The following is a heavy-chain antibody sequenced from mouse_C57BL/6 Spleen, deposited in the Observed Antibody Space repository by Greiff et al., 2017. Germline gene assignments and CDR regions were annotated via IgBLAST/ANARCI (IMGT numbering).Heavy chain of an antibody. CDR2: IRSKSSNYAT. J-gene: IGHJ3*01. V-gene: IGHV10-3*01. D-gene: IGHD2-3*01. CDR1: GFTFNTYA. Sequence: EVQGVESGGGLVQPKGSLKLSCAASGFTFNTYAMHWVRQAPGKGLEWVARIRSKSSNYATYYADSVKDRFTNSREDSQSMLYLQMNNLKTEDTAMYYCVRDRRGIDGYLFAYWGQGTLVTVSA. CDR3: VRDRRGIDGYLFAY.